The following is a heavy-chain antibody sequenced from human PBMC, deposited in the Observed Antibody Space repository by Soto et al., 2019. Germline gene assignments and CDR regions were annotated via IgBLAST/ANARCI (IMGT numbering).Heavy chain of an antibody. V-gene: IGHV1-18*04. CDR2: ISAYNGNT. CDR1: GYTFTSYG. D-gene: IGHD6-13*01. CDR3: ARGGYSSSWHLRSYYYYGMDV. Sequence: ASVKVSCKASGYTFTSYGISWVRQAPGQGLEWLGWISAYNGNTNYAQKLQGRVTMTTDTSTSTAYMELRSLRSDDTAVYYCARGGYSSSWHLRSYYYYGMDVWGQGTTVTVSS. J-gene: IGHJ6*02.